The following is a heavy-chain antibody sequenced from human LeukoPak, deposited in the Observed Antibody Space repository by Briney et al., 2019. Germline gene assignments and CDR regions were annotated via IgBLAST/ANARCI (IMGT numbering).Heavy chain of an antibody. Sequence: SETLSLTCAVSGGSISSGGYSWSWIRQLPGKGLEWIGYIYHSGSTYYNPSLKSRVTISVDRSKDQFSLKLSSVTAADTAVYYCARVNYYGSGSSGGLDYWGQGTLVTVSS. J-gene: IGHJ4*02. CDR3: ARVNYYGSGSSGGLDY. CDR2: IYHSGST. CDR1: GGSISSGGYS. V-gene: IGHV4-30-2*01. D-gene: IGHD3-10*01.